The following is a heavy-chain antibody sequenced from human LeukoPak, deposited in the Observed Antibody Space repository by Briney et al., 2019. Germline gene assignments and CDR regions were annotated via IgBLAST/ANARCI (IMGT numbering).Heavy chain of an antibody. J-gene: IGHJ4*02. Sequence: GGSLRLSCAASGFTVSSFAMSWVRQAAGKGLEWVSTFSGSGGSTYYADSVKGRFSISRDNSKNTLYLQMNSLRAEDTAAYYCARSGLNRFDYWGQGTLVTVSS. CDR3: ARSGLNRFDY. CDR1: GFTVSSFA. D-gene: IGHD2-15*01. V-gene: IGHV3-23*01. CDR2: FSGSGGST.